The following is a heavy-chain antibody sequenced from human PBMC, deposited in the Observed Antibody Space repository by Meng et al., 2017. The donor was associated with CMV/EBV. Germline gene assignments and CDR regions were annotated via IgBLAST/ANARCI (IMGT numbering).Heavy chain of an antibody. Sequence: GSLRLSCTVSGGSISSSSYYWGWIRQPPGKGLEWIGSIYYSGSTYYNPSLKSRVTISVDTSKNQFSLKLSSVTAADTAVYYCARQGEGDYDFWSGRRVFDYWGQGTLVTVSS. J-gene: IGHJ4*02. CDR3: ARQGEGDYDFWSGRRVFDY. V-gene: IGHV4-39*01. CDR2: IYYSGST. D-gene: IGHD3-3*01. CDR1: GGSISSSSYY.